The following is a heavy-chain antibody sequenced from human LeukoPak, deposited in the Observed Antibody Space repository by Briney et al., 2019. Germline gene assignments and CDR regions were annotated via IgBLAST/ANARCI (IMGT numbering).Heavy chain of an antibody. Sequence: SENLSLTCAVYGGSFSGYYWSWIRQPPGKGLEWIGEINHSGSTNYNPSLKSRVTISVDTSKNQFSLKLSSVTAADTAVYYCARAPCQLPLYYMDVWGKGTTVTVSS. J-gene: IGHJ6*03. CDR2: INHSGST. V-gene: IGHV4-34*01. CDR1: GGSFSGYY. CDR3: ARAPCQLPLYYMDV. D-gene: IGHD2-2*01.